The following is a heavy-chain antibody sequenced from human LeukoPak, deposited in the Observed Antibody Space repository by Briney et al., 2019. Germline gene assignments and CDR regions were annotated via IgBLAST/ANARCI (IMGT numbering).Heavy chain of an antibody. Sequence: ASVKVSFKASGYTFTGYYMHWVRQAPGQGLEWMVRINPNSGGTNYAQKLQGRVTMTRDTSISTAYMELSRLRSDDTAVYYCARGRTNYGDYYDYWGQGTLVTVSS. J-gene: IGHJ4*02. D-gene: IGHD4-17*01. CDR2: INPNSGGT. CDR3: ARGRTNYGDYYDY. V-gene: IGHV1-2*06. CDR1: GYTFTGYY.